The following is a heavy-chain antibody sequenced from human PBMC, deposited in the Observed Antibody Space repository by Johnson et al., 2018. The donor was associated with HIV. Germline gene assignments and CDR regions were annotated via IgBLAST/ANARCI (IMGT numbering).Heavy chain of an antibody. CDR1: GFTVTSIS. CDR3: TRGVNSEGGSI. V-gene: IGHV3-53*01. CDR2: IYSGGGT. D-gene: IGHD3-16*01. Sequence: VQLVESGGGLVQPGGSLRLSCAASGFTVTSISMSWVRQAPGRGLEWVSVIYSGGGTYYADSVKGRFTISRDNSKNTRYLQMNSLKIDDTAVYYCTRGVNSEGGSIWGQGTMVTVSS. J-gene: IGHJ3*02.